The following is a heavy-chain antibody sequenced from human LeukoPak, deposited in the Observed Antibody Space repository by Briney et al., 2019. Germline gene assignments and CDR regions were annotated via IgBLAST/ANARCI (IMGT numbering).Heavy chain of an antibody. Sequence: GSLRLSCGASGFTFSDYNMNWIRQPPGKGLEWIGEINHSGSTNYNPSLKSRVTISVDTSKNQFSLKLSSVTAADTAVYYCAGSTIFGVVFGRVRTRAPVDYWGQGTLVTVSS. CDR2: INHSGST. J-gene: IGHJ4*02. D-gene: IGHD3-3*01. CDR1: GFTFSDYN. CDR3: AGSTIFGVVFGRVRTRAPVDY. V-gene: IGHV4-34*08.